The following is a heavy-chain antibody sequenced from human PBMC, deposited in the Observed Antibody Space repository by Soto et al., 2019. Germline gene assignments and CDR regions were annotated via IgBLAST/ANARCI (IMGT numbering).Heavy chain of an antibody. Sequence: GGSLRLSCAASGFTFSDYYMSWIRQAPGKGLEWVSYISSSGSTIYYADSVKGRFTISRDNAKNSLYLQMNSLRAEDTAVYYCARDPESPIPAPDPWGQGTLVTVSS. J-gene: IGHJ5*02. CDR2: ISSSGSTI. D-gene: IGHD2-21*01. V-gene: IGHV3-11*01. CDR1: GFTFSDYY. CDR3: ARDPESPIPAPDP.